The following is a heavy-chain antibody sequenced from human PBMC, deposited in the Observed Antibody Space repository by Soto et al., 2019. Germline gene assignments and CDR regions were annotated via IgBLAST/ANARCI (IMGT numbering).Heavy chain of an antibody. Sequence: GGSLRLSCAASGFIFSDHYMDWVRQAPGKGLEWVGRSRNKVNSYTTEYAASVKGRFTISRDDSKRSLFLQMNSLKTEDTAVYYCTRVFGSSWYQAFFDYWGHGTLVTVSS. CDR1: GFIFSDHY. CDR3: TRVFGSSWYQAFFDY. D-gene: IGHD6-13*01. V-gene: IGHV3-72*01. CDR2: SRNKVNSYTT. J-gene: IGHJ4*01.